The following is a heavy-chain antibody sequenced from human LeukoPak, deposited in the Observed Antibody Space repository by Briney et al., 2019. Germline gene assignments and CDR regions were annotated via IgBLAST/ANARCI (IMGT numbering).Heavy chain of an antibody. D-gene: IGHD2-15*01. V-gene: IGHV4-59*01. J-gene: IGHJ4*02. CDR3: ARGRDNVWKIDY. Sequence: SETLSLTCIVSRGSLSSYYWSWIRQPPRKGLEWIGYIYYTGSSDYNPSLKSRVTISVDTSNNQFSLKLNSVTAADTAVYYCARGRDNVWKIDYWGQGTLVTVSS. CDR1: RGSLSSYY. CDR2: IYYTGSS.